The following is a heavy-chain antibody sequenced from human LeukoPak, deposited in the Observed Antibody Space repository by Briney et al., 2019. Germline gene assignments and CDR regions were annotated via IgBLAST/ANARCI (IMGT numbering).Heavy chain of an antibody. D-gene: IGHD6-19*01. J-gene: IGHJ4*02. CDR3: ARDQGSGWWAY. CDR2: ISSGSHYI. CDR1: GFTFKTYS. V-gene: IGHV3-21*01. Sequence: PGGSLRLSCGASGFTFKTYSMSWVRQAPGKGLEWVSFISSGSHYIYYADSVKGRFTISRDNAKNSLYLQMNSLRAEDTAVYYCARDQGSGWWAYWGQGTLVTVSS.